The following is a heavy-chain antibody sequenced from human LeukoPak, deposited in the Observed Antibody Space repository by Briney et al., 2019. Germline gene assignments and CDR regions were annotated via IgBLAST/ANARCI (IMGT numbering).Heavy chain of an antibody. CDR1: GYTFTSYG. J-gene: IGHJ6*02. CDR2: ISAYNGNT. Sequence: ASVKVSCKASGYTFTSYGISWVRQAPGQRLEWMGWISAYNGNTNYAQKLQGRVTMTTDTSTSTAYMELRSLRSDDTAVYYCAKGKDSSGYYGMDVWGQGTTVTVSS. CDR3: AKGKDSSGYYGMDV. D-gene: IGHD6-19*01. V-gene: IGHV1-18*01.